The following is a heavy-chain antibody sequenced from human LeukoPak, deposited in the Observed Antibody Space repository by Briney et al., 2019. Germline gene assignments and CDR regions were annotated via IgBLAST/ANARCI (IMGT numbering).Heavy chain of an antibody. V-gene: IGHV1-69*13. D-gene: IGHD1-26*01. Sequence: SVKVSCKASGGTFGSYAISWVRQAPGQGLEWVGGIIFGTPKYAQKFQGRVTITADESPSTAYIELSSLRSEDTAVYYCARVGVSAFYFHYMDVWGQGTTVTVSS. CDR2: IIFGTP. J-gene: IGHJ6*03. CDR1: GGTFGSYA. CDR3: ARVGVSAFYFHYMDV.